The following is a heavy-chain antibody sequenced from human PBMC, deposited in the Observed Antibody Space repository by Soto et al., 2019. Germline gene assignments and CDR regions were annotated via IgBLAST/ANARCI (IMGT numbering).Heavy chain of an antibody. CDR3: ATPSYSNDFDI. J-gene: IGHJ3*02. D-gene: IGHD2-15*01. CDR1: GYSLTSYW. V-gene: IGHV5-51*01. Sequence: PGESLKILCKGSGYSLTSYWLGLVPQMPGKGLEWMGIIYPGDSDSRYRPSFQGQVTISGDKCSWCAYLEWSSLKASDTALYYCATPSYSNDFDIWGQETM. CDR2: IYPGDSDS.